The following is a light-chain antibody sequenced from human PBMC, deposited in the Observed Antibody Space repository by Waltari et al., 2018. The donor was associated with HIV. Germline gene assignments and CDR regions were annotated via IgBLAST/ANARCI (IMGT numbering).Light chain of an antibody. CDR1: PGVSRY. V-gene: IGKV3-11*01. Sequence: VLTQSPATLSSSLGERATLPCRASPGVSRYLAWYQQKPGQAPRLLIYAASISATGIPARFSGSGSGTDFTLTISRLEAEDFATYYCHQDYIWPRAFGQGTKVEIK. CDR2: AAS. J-gene: IGKJ1*01. CDR3: HQDYIWPRA.